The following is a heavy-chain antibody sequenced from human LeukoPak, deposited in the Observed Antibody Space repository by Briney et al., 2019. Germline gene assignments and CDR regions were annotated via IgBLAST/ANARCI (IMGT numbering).Heavy chain of an antibody. CDR3: ARSPLGVVTAPQPYYFDY. V-gene: IGHV1-69*02. Sequence: SVKVSCKASGGTFSSYTISWVRQAPGQGLEWMGRIIPILGIANYAQKFQGRVTITPDKSTSTAYMELSSLRSEDTAVYYCARSPLGVVTAPQPYYFDYWGQGTLVTVSS. D-gene: IGHD2-21*02. CDR1: GGTFSSYT. CDR2: IIPILGIA. J-gene: IGHJ4*02.